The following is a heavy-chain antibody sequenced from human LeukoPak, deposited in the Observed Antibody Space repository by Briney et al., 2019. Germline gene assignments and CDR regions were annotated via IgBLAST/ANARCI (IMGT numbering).Heavy chain of an antibody. D-gene: IGHD2-21*02. CDR1: GFSVTSYA. CDR2: IKKDGSEK. J-gene: IGHJ4*02. Sequence: GGSLRLSCVASGFSVTSYAVSWVRQAPGKGLEWVAKIKKDGSEKDYVDSVKGRFTISRDNAKGSLYLQLNSLRAEDTAVYYCARGFQRGDSPVWGQGPLVTVSS. V-gene: IGHV3-7*04. CDR3: ARGFQRGDSPV.